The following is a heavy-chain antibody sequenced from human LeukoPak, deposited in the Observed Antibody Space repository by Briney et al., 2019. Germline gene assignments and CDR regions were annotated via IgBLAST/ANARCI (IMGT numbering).Heavy chain of an antibody. J-gene: IGHJ4*02. CDR1: DYSIISGYY. D-gene: IGHD3-16*01. CDR3: ARVCDY. V-gene: IGHV4-38-2*01. CDR2: IYHSGST. Sequence: SETLSLTCAVSDYSIISGYYWGWIRQPPGKGLEWIGSIYHSGSTYYNPSLRSRVTISVDTSKNQFSLKLSSVTAADTAVYYCARVCDYWGQGTLVTVSS.